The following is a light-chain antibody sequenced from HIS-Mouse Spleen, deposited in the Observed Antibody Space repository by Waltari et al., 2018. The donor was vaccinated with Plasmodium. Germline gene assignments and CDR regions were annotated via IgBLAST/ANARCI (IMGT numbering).Light chain of an antibody. Sequence: EIVMTQSPATLSVSPGEGATLDRRTSPRVSSNLAWYQQKPGQAPRCPIYGASTRATGIPARFSGSGSGKDFTLTISSLQSEDFAVYYCQQYNNWSFTFGPGTKVDIK. CDR3: QQYNNWSFT. J-gene: IGKJ3*01. CDR1: PRVSSN. V-gene: IGKV3-15*01. CDR2: GAS.